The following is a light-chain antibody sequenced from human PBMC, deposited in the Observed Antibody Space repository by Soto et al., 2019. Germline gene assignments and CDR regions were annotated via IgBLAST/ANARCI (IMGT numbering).Light chain of an antibody. CDR2: LNSDGSH. J-gene: IGLJ2*01. CDR3: QTWGTGIRV. V-gene: IGLV4-69*01. CDR1: SGHSSYA. Sequence: QPVLTQSPSGSASLGASVKLTCTLSSGHSSYAIAWHQQQPEKGPRYLMKLNSDGSHSKGDGIPDRFSGSSSGAERYLTISSLQSEDEADYYCQTWGTGIRVFGGGTKLTVL.